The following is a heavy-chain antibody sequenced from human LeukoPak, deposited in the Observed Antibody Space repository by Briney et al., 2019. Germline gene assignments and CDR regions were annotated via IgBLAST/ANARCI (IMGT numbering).Heavy chain of an antibody. J-gene: IGHJ4*02. CDR2: IRYDGSNK. V-gene: IGHV3-30*02. CDR1: GFTFSSYV. CDR3: AKDLIY. Sequence: GGSLRLSCAASGFTFSSYVMSWVRRAPGKGLEWVAFIRYDGSNKYYADSVKGRFTISRDNSKNTLYLQMNSLRAEDTAVYCCAKDLIYWGQGTLVTVSS.